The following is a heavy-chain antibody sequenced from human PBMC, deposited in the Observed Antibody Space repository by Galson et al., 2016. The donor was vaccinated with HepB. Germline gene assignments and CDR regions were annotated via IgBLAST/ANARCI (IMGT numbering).Heavy chain of an antibody. Sequence: SVKVSCKASGYTFTPYDIYWVRQAPGQGLEWMGWINPNKGDTMYAQNFRGRVTLTRDTSISTAYLELDSLKSDDTAVYYCARPVNRVGTVYWGQGTLVTVSS. D-gene: IGHD1-1*01. CDR1: GYTFTPYD. J-gene: IGHJ4*02. CDR2: INPNKGDT. V-gene: IGHV1-2*02. CDR3: ARPVNRVGTVY.